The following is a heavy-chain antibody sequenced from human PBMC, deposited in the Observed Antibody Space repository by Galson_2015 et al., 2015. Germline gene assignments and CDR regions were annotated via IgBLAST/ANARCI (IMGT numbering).Heavy chain of an antibody. Sequence: SLRLSCAASGFTFSSSAMSWVRQAPGKGLEWVSAMTGGGGYTYYAGSVKGRFTISGDNSKNTLYLQMNSLRAEDTAVYYCAKGRGYYWGQGTLVTVSS. V-gene: IGHV3-23*01. J-gene: IGHJ4*02. CDR3: AKGRGYY. CDR2: MTGGGGYT. CDR1: GFTFSSSA.